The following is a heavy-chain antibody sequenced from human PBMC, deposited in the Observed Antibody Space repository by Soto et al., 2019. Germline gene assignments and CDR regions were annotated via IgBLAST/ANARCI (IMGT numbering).Heavy chain of an antibody. CDR3: AKAEDNYDVLTGYYLGNYYFDY. Sequence: PGGSLGLSCAASGFTFSSYVMSWVRQAPGKGLEWVSVISGSGGNTFYADSVKGRFTVSRDNSKNTLYLQMDSLRAEDTAIYYCAKAEDNYDVLTGYYLGNYYFDYWGQGTLVTV. CDR1: GFTFSSYV. CDR2: ISGSGGNT. V-gene: IGHV3-23*01. D-gene: IGHD3-9*01. J-gene: IGHJ4*02.